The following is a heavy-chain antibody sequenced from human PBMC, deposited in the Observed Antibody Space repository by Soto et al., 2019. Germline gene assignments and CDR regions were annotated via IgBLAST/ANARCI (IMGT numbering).Heavy chain of an antibody. CDR1: GFTFSSYS. D-gene: IGHD3-9*01. V-gene: IGHV3-48*01. CDR2: ISSSSSTI. CDR3: ARDESDILTGHSFDY. Sequence: GGSLRLSCAASGFTFSSYSMNWVRQAPGKGLEWVSYISSSSSTIYYADSVKGRFTISRDNAKNSLYLQMNSLRAEDTAVYYCARDESDILTGHSFDYWGQGTLVTVSS. J-gene: IGHJ4*02.